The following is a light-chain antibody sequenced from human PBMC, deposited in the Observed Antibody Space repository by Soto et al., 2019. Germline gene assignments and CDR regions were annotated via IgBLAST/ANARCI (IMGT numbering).Light chain of an antibody. CDR2: GAS. CDR3: QQYHDGPRT. V-gene: IGKV3-15*01. J-gene: IGKJ1*01. Sequence: DIVMTQSPATLSVSPGERATLSCRASQSVSRNLAWYQQKRGQAPRLLMYGASTRATGIPVRFSGSGSGTEFTIISSSLQSEDFAVYYCQQYHDGPRTFGQGPKVDIK. CDR1: QSVSRN.